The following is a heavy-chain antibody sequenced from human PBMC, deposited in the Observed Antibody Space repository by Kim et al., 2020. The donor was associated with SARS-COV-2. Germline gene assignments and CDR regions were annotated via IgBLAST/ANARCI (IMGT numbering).Heavy chain of an antibody. V-gene: IGHV4-39*01. CDR1: GDSISSSIYY. D-gene: IGHD7-27*01. CDR2: IYYSGST. J-gene: IGHJ4*02. Sequence: SETLSLTCSVSGDSISSSIYYWGWIRQPPGKVLEWIGSIYYSGSTYYNPSLKSRVTISVDTSKNQFSLRLRSVTAADTALFYCARHQRGTVFTLDYWGQG. CDR3: ARHQRGTVFTLDY.